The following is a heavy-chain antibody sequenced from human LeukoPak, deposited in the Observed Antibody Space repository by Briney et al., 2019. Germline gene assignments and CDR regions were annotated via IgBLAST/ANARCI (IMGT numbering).Heavy chain of an antibody. CDR2: INPNSGGT. Sequence: ASVKVSCKASGYTFTGYYMHWVRQAPGQGLEWRGWINPNSGGTNYAQKLQGRGTMTRDTSISTAYMELSRLRSDDTAVYYCARFEYYYDSSGTAAFDIWGQGTMVTVSS. CDR1: GYTFTGYY. D-gene: IGHD3-22*01. CDR3: ARFEYYYDSSGTAAFDI. V-gene: IGHV1-2*02. J-gene: IGHJ3*02.